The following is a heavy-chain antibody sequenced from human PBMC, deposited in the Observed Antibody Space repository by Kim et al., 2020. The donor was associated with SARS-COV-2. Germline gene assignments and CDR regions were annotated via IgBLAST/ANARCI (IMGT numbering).Heavy chain of an antibody. V-gene: IGHV3-23*01. CDR3: AKDRDILTDYYNQYYFD. D-gene: IGHD3-9*01. CDR1: GFTFSSYA. CDR2: ISGSGAGT. J-gene: IGHJ4*01. Sequence: GGSLRLSCAASGFTFSSYAMSWVRQAPGKGLEWVSAISGSGAGTYYADSVKGRFTISRDNSKNTLYLQMSSLKTEDTAVYYCAKDRDILTDYYNQYYFD.